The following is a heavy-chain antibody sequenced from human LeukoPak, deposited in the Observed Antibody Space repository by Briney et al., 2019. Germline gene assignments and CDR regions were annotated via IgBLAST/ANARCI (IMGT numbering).Heavy chain of an antibody. J-gene: IGHJ4*02. D-gene: IGHD2-2*01. CDR2: TYDSGSS. CDR1: GGSMRNYY. CDR3: ARGWASSWYYFDF. V-gene: IGHV4-59*01. Sequence: PSETLSLTCAVSGGSMRNYYWSWIRQPPGRGLEWIGYTYDSGSSSYNPSLRSRVSISIDTSKNQFPLNLSSVTAADTAVYYCARGWASSWYYFDFWGQGTLVTVSS.